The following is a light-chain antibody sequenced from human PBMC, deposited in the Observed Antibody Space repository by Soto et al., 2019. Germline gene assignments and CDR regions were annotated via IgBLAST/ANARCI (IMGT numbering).Light chain of an antibody. V-gene: IGKV1-5*03. J-gene: IGKJ5*01. CDR3: QQYEIYPIT. Sequence: DIQMTQSPSTLSASVGDRVTITCRASQNINSWLAWYQQKPGKAPKLLIYKASSLESGVPSRFIGSGSGTEFTLTNSSLQPDDFAAYYCQQYEIYPITFGQGTRLEIK. CDR1: QNINSW. CDR2: KAS.